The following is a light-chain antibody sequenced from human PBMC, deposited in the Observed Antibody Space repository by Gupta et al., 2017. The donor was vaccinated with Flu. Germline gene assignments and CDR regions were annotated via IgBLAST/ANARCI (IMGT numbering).Light chain of an antibody. CDR2: EVS. J-gene: IGLJ1*01. CDR3: SSYTSSSTYV. V-gene: IGLV2-14*01. CDR1: SSDVGGYNY. Sequence: QSALTQPASVSGSPGQSITISCTGTSSDVGGYNYVSWYQQHPGKAPKLMIYEVSNRPSGVSKPLFCLKAGKTAPLTISGLQAEDEADYYCSSYTSSSTYVFGTGTKVTVL.